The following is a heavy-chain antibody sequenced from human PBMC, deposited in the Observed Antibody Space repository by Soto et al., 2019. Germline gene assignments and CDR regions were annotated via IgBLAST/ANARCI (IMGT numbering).Heavy chain of an antibody. CDR2: ISGSGGST. CDR1: GFTFSSYA. V-gene: IGHV3-23*01. CDR3: AKASTYYYDSSGYYFFY. Sequence: PGGSLRLSCAASGFTFSSYAMSWVRQAPGKGLEWVSAISGSGGSTYYADSVKGRFTISRDNSKNTLYLQMNSLRAEDTAVYYCAKASTYYYDSSGYYFFYWGQGTLVTVSS. J-gene: IGHJ4*02. D-gene: IGHD3-22*01.